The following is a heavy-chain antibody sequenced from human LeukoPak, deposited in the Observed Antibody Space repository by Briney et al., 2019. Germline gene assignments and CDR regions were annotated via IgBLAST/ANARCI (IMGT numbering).Heavy chain of an antibody. V-gene: IGHV4-39*01. CDR3: ARLPTGYPNWFDP. CDR2: ISYGGNT. CDR1: GGSIISSSSY. Sequence: PSETLSLTCTVSGGSIISSSSYWGWIRQPPGKGLEWIGSISYGGNTFYYPSLKSRVTISLDTSGSQFSLKLDSVTATDTAVYYCARLPTGYPNWFDPWGQGTLVTVSS. D-gene: IGHD3-9*01. J-gene: IGHJ5*02.